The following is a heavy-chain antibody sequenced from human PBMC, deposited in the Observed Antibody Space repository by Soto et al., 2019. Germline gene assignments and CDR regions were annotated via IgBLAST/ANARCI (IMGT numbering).Heavy chain of an antibody. D-gene: IGHD3-9*01. Sequence: SETLSLTCTVSGCSISSGGYYWSWIRQHPGKGLEWIGYIYYSGSTYYNPSLKSRVTISVDTSKNQFSLKLSSVTAADTAVYYCARDLIYYDILTGYYPLTLAGMDVWGQGTTVTVSS. CDR1: GCSISSGGYY. CDR2: IYYSGST. V-gene: IGHV4-31*03. J-gene: IGHJ6*02. CDR3: ARDLIYYDILTGYYPLTLAGMDV.